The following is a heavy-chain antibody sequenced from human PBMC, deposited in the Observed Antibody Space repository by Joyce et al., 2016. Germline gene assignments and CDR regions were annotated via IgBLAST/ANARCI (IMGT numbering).Heavy chain of an antibody. V-gene: IGHV3-30-3*01. Sequence: QVQLVESGGGVVQPGRSLRLSCAASGFIFNNYALHWVRQAPGKGLEWVALISYDGSNKNYADSVKGRFTISRDNSKNMLYLQMNRLTAEDTATYYCARDDVDTSWLGAFWGQGTLVTVSS. CDR2: ISYDGSNK. D-gene: IGHD2-2*01. CDR3: ARDDVDTSWLGAF. J-gene: IGHJ4*02. CDR1: GFIFNNYA.